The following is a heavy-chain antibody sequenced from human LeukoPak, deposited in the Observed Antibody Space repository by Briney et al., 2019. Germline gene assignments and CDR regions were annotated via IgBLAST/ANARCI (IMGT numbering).Heavy chain of an antibody. Sequence: PGRSLRLSCAVSGFTFRSYDMHWVRQVTGKGLEWVSAVGISGDTYYAGSVKGRFTISRENAKNSLYLQMNSLTAGDTAVYYCVRGGIQVSGIDEIDYWGQGTLVTVSS. CDR3: VRGGIQVSGIDEIDY. V-gene: IGHV3-13*01. D-gene: IGHD6-19*01. CDR2: VGISGDT. J-gene: IGHJ4*02. CDR1: GFTFRSYD.